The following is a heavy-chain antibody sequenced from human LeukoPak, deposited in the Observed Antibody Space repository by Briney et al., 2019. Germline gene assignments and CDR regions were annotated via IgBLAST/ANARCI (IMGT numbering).Heavy chain of an antibody. CDR1: GFTFSSYS. CDR3: ARHRYSSGRYSDY. Sequence: GGSLRLSCAASGFTFSSYSMNWVRQAPGKGLEWVSSISSDSSYIYYADSVKGRFTISRGNSKNSLYLQMNSLRAEDTAVYYCARHRYSSGRYSDYWGQGTLVTVSS. J-gene: IGHJ4*02. V-gene: IGHV3-21*01. D-gene: IGHD6-19*01. CDR2: ISSDSSYI.